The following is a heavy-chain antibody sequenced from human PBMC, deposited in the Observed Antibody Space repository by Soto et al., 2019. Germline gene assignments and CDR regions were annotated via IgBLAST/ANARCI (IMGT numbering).Heavy chain of an antibody. CDR2: IIPIFGTA. Sequence: QVQLVQSGAEVKKPGSSVKVSCKASGGTFSSYAISWVRQAPGQGLEWMGGIIPIFGTANYAQKFQGRVTITADESTSTAYMELSSLRSEDTAVYYCARRGIRAGYNYRSNYFDYWGQGTLVTVSS. J-gene: IGHJ4*02. CDR3: ARRGIRAGYNYRSNYFDY. V-gene: IGHV1-69*12. CDR1: GGTFSSYA. D-gene: IGHD5-12*01.